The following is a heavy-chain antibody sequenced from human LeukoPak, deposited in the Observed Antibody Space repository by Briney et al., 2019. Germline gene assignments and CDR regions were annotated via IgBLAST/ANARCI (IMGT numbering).Heavy chain of an antibody. CDR2: ISSGGDIM. D-gene: IGHD3-10*02. J-gene: IGHJ6*04. V-gene: IGHV3-11*04. CDR3: AELGITMIGGV. Sequence: GGSLRLSCAASGLRFSDYYVSWIRQAPGKGLQWVSYISSGGDIMHYADSVKGRLTISRDNAKNSLYLQMNSLRAEDTAVYYCAELGITMIGGVWGKGTTVTISS. CDR1: GLRFSDYY.